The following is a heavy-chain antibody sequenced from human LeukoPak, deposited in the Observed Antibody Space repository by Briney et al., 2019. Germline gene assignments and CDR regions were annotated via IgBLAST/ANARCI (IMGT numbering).Heavy chain of an antibody. J-gene: IGHJ4*01. CDR2: IYTSGHT. Sequence: GGSLRLSCAASGLTVSNNYMSCLRQAPGKGLEWVSAIYTSGHTVYADSVTGRFIICRDNSNNTLYLQMNSLRAADTAIYYCARSGFWDGYSVCYMDFWGHRAMVTVSS. D-gene: IGHD3-3*01. CDR1: GLTVSNNY. V-gene: IGHV3-53*01. CDR3: ARSGFWDGYSVCYMDF.